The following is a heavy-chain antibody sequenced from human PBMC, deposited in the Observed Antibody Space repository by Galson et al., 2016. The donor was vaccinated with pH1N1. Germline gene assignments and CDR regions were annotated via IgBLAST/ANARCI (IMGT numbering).Heavy chain of an antibody. V-gene: IGHV3-7*01. Sequence: LRLSCAASGFTFSNYWMHWVRQVPGKGLEWVANIKEDGSETYYVGSVRGRFTISRDNAKNSLYLQMNSLRDEDAALYYCARAIGSRSAYWGQGTLVTVSS. J-gene: IGHJ4*02. CDR2: IKEDGSET. CDR3: ARAIGSRSAY. D-gene: IGHD3-16*02. CDR1: GFTFSNYW.